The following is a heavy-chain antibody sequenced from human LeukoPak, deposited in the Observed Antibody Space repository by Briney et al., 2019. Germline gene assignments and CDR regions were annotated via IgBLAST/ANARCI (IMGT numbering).Heavy chain of an antibody. D-gene: IGHD3-10*01. Sequence: GGSLRLSCAASGFTFNTYTLSWVRQAPGRGLEWVSYVSATGRDTYYADSIKGRFTISGDNAKNSLYLQMSSLRAEDTAVYYCARQTGGYYFDSWGQGILVTVSS. CDR3: ARQTGGYYFDS. CDR1: GFTFNTYT. J-gene: IGHJ4*02. V-gene: IGHV3-21*05. CDR2: VSATGRDT.